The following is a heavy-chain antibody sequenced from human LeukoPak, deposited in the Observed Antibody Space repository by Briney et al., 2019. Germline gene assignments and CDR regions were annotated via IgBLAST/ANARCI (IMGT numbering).Heavy chain of an antibody. CDR3: ASSSYYYDSSGYYMAHFYDY. CDR1: GGSISSSSYY. CDR2: IYYSGST. Sequence: PSETLSLTCTVSGGSISSSSYYWGWIRQPPGKGLEWIGSIYYSGSTNYNPSLKSRVTISVDTSKNQFSLKLSSVTAADTAVYYCASSSYYYDSSGYYMAHFYDYWGQGTLVTVSS. V-gene: IGHV4-39*07. D-gene: IGHD3-22*01. J-gene: IGHJ4*02.